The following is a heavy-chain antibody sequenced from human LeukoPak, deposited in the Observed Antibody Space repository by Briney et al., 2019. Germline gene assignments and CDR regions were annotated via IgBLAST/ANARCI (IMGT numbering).Heavy chain of an antibody. Sequence: PGGSLRLSCAASGFTFSDHYMDWVRQAPGKGLEWVGRIRKKANSYTTEYAASVKGRFTISRDDSKNALYLQMNSLNTEDTAVYYCARGIAAIATWNFFDHWGQGTLVAVSS. D-gene: IGHD6-25*01. CDR1: GFTFSDHY. CDR3: ARGIAAIATWNFFDH. V-gene: IGHV3-72*01. J-gene: IGHJ4*02. CDR2: IRKKANSYTT.